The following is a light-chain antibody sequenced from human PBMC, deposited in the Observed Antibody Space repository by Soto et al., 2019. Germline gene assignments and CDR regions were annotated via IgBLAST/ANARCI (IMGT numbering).Light chain of an antibody. Sequence: EVLLTQSPGTLALSPGERATLCCRASQSVSSGYLAWYQQKPGQAPRLLIYGASTRATGIPARFSGSGSGTEFTLTISSLQSEDSAVYYCQQYNKWPRTFGQGTKVDIK. CDR2: GAS. J-gene: IGKJ1*01. CDR3: QQYNKWPRT. CDR1: QSVSSGY. V-gene: IGKV3-15*01.